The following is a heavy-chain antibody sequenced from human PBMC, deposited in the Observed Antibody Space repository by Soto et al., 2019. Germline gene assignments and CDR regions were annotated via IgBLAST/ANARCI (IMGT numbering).Heavy chain of an antibody. V-gene: IGHV1-3*01. CDR1: GYTFTSYA. D-gene: IGHD2-2*01. Sequence: QVQLVQSGAEVKKPGASVKVSCKASGYTFTSYAMHWVRQAPGQRLDWMGWIHAGNGNTKYSQKFQGRVTITRDTSASTAYMELSSLRSEDTAVYYCASDFSSSSVLPYYYYGMDVWGQGTTVTVSS. CDR2: IHAGNGNT. CDR3: ASDFSSSSVLPYYYYGMDV. J-gene: IGHJ6*02.